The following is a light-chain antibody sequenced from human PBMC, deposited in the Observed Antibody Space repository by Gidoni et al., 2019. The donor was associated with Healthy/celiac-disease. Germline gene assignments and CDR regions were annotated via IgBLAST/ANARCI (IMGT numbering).Light chain of an antibody. J-gene: IGKJ5*01. CDR1: QSVSSSY. Sequence: DIVLTQSPGTLSLSPGERATLSCRASQSVSSSYLAWYQQKPGQAPRLLIYGASSRATGIPDRFSGSGSGTDFTLTISRLEPEDFAVYYCQQYGSTIITFXQXTRLEIK. CDR2: GAS. CDR3: QQYGSTIIT. V-gene: IGKV3-20*01.